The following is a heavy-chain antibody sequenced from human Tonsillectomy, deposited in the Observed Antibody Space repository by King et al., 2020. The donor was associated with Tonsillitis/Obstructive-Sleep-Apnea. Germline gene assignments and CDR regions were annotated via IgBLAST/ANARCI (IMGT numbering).Heavy chain of an antibody. V-gene: IGHV4-39*01. J-gene: IGHJ6*03. D-gene: IGHD2-21*01. CDR2: IYYSGST. CDR3: FRVNYYNYYMDV. Sequence: QLQESGPGLVKPSETLSLTCTVSGGSISSSSYYWGWIRQPPGKGLEWIGSIYYSGSTYYNPSLKSRVTISVDTSKNQFSLKLSSVTAADTAVYYCFRVNYYNYYMDVWGKGTTVTVSS. CDR1: GGSISSSSYY.